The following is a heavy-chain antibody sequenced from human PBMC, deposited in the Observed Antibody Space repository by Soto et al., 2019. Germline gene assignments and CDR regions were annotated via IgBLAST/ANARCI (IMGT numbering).Heavy chain of an antibody. CDR3: AKLPGREQGSVTDAFDM. Sequence: ASVKVSCKASGYTFTSYGISWVRQAPGQGLEWMGWISAYNGNTNYAQKLQGRVTMTTDTSTSTAYMELSSLRADDTAVYYCAKLPGREQGSVTDAFDMWGRGTMVTV. D-gene: IGHD1-26*01. CDR1: GYTFTSYG. CDR2: ISAYNGNT. J-gene: IGHJ3*02. V-gene: IGHV1-18*01.